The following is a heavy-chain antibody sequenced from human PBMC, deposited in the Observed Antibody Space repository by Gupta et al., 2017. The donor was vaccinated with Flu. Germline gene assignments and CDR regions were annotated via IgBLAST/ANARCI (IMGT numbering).Heavy chain of an antibody. CDR3: ARQGGYYLYPFDY. CDR1: GGSISSSSYY. D-gene: IGHD3-22*01. V-gene: IGHV4-39*01. J-gene: IGHJ4*02. CDR2: IYYSGST. Sequence: QLQLQESGPGLVKPSETLSLTCTVSGGSISSSSYYWGWIRQPPGKGLEWIGSIYYSGSTYYNPSLKSRVTISVDTSKNQFSLKLSSVTAADTAVYYCARQGGYYLYPFDYWGQGTLVTVSS.